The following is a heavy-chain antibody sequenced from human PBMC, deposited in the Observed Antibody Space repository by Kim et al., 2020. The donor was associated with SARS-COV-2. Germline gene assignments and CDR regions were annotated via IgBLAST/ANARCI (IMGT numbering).Heavy chain of an antibody. CDR3: ASDWFGGSYPDY. J-gene: IGHJ4*02. CDR1: GFTFSDYY. V-gene: IGHV3-11*04. D-gene: IGHD1-26*01. CDR2: ISGSDRTT. Sequence: GGSLRLSCAASGFTFSDYYMSWIRQAPGKGLEWVSYISGSDRTTYYADSVKGRFTISRDNAKDSLYLQMNSLRAEDTAIYYCASDWFGGSYPDYWGQGTLVTVSS.